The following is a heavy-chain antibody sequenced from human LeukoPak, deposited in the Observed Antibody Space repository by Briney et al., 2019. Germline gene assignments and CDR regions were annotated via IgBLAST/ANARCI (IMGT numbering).Heavy chain of an antibody. CDR2: ISSSGSTI. Sequence: GGSLRLSCAASGFTFSDYYMSWIRQAPGKGLEWVSYISSSGSTIYYADSVKGRFTISRDNAKNSLYLQMNSLRAEDTAVYYCARDYDFWSGYYSKPEGMDVWGQGTTVTVSS. CDR3: ARDYDFWSGYYSKPEGMDV. CDR1: GFTFSDYY. J-gene: IGHJ6*02. V-gene: IGHV3-11*01. D-gene: IGHD3-3*01.